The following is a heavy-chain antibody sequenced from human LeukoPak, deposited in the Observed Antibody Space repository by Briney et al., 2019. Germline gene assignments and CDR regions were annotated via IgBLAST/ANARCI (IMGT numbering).Heavy chain of an antibody. Sequence: SETLSLTCAMYGGSFSGYYWSWIRQPPGKGLEWIGQINHSGSTNYNPSLKSRVTISVDMSKNQLSLKLRSVTAADTAIYYCAKPVRYYYYMDVWGKGTTVTISS. CDR1: GGSFSGYY. D-gene: IGHD1-14*01. CDR2: INHSGST. J-gene: IGHJ6*03. CDR3: AKPVRYYYYMDV. V-gene: IGHV4-34*01.